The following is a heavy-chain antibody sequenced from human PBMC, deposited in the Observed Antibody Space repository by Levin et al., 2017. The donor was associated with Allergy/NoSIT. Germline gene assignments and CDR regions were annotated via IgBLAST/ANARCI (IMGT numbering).Heavy chain of an antibody. Sequence: GGSLRLSCAASGFTVSSNYMSWVRQAPGKGLEWVSVIYSGGSTYYADSVKGRFTISRDNSKNTLYLQMNSLRAEDTAVYYCAREELGGSWSFDYWGQGTLVTVSS. CDR2: IYSGGST. J-gene: IGHJ4*02. CDR1: GFTVSSNY. V-gene: IGHV3-66*01. CDR3: AREELGGSWSFDY. D-gene: IGHD6-13*01.